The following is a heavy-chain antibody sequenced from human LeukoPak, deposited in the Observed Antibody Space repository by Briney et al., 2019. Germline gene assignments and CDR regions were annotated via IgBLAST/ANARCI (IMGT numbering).Heavy chain of an antibody. CDR2: VYYSGST. CDR3: ARGPLGDLFSDAFDI. Sequence: SETLSLTCTVSGGSINSYYWTWIRQPPGKGLEWIGYVYYSGSTNYNPSLKSRVTISVDTSKNQFSLKLSSVTAADTAVYYCARGPLGDLFSDAFDIWGQGTKVTVSS. V-gene: IGHV4-59*01. D-gene: IGHD3-10*01. CDR1: GGSINSYY. J-gene: IGHJ3*02.